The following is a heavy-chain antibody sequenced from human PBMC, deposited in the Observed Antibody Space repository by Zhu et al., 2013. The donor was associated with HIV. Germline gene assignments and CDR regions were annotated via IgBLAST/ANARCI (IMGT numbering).Heavy chain of an antibody. Sequence: QVQLVQSGAEVRKPGASVRLSCKVSGYTLTELSMHWVRQAPGRGLEWVGGFDIEQGETIYAQKFQDRVTLTEDTSTDTAFMELTSLRSEDTAVYYCARGYDSSGYYYFDAFDIWGQGTMVTVSS. D-gene: IGHD3-22*01. CDR2: FDIEQGET. CDR1: GYTLTELS. V-gene: IGHV1-24*01. CDR3: ARGYDSSGYYYFDAFDI. J-gene: IGHJ3*02.